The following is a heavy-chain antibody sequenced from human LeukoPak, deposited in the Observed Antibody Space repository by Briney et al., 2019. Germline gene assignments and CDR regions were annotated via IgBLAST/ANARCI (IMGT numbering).Heavy chain of an antibody. CDR1: GFTFSTFA. CDR3: ARVEGSGSLYYYYYMDV. CDR2: FSSSNSYI. V-gene: IGHV3-21*01. D-gene: IGHD3-10*01. J-gene: IGHJ6*03. Sequence: GGSLRLSCAASGFTFSTFAMIWVRQPPGKGLEWVSSFSSSNSYIYYANSVKGRFTISRDNAKNSLYLQMNSLRAEDTAVYYCARVEGSGSLYYYYYMDVWGKGTTVTVSS.